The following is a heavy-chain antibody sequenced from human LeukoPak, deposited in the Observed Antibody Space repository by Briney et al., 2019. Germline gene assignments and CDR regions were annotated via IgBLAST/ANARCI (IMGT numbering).Heavy chain of an antibody. Sequence: ASVKVSCKASGYTFTGYYMHWVRQAPGQGLEWMGWINPNSGGTNYAQKFQGWVTMTRDTSISTAYMELSRLRSDDTAVYYCATHYGSGSYSGRGYYGMDVWGKGPTVTVSS. J-gene: IGHJ6*04. CDR2: INPNSGGT. V-gene: IGHV1-2*04. CDR1: GYTFTGYY. CDR3: ATHYGSGSYSGRGYYGMDV. D-gene: IGHD3-10*01.